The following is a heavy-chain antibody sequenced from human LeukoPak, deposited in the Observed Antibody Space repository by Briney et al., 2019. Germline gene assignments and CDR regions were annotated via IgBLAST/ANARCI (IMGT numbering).Heavy chain of an antibody. CDR2: IYSGGNT. D-gene: IGHD6-13*01. Sequence: PGGSLRLSCAASGFTVSSNYMSWVRQAPGKGLEWVSVIYSGGNTFYADSVKGRFTISRDNSRNTLYLQMNSLRAEDTAVYYCARARTSSSWWDFDYWGQGTLVTVSS. J-gene: IGHJ4*02. CDR1: GFTVSSNY. V-gene: IGHV3-53*01. CDR3: ARARTSSSWWDFDY.